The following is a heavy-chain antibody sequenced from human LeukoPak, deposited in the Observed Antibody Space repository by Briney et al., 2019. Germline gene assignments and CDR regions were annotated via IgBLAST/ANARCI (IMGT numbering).Heavy chain of an antibody. CDR3: ARDRRRGTEYYYDSSGYYDAFDI. J-gene: IGHJ3*02. V-gene: IGHV4-39*07. D-gene: IGHD3-22*01. CDR1: GGSISSSSYY. Sequence: SETLSLTCTVSGGSISSSSYYWGWIRQPPGKGLEWIGSIYYSGSTYYNPSLKSRVTISVDTSRNQFSLKLSSVTAADTAVYYCARDRRRGTEYYYDSSGYYDAFDIWGQGTMVTVSS. CDR2: IYYSGST.